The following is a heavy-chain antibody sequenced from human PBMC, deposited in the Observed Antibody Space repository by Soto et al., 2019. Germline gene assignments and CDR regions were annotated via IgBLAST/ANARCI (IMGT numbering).Heavy chain of an antibody. D-gene: IGHD1-26*01. CDR3: AGWGGHDYWFDP. CDR2: IYYSATT. Sequence: SETLSLTCTVSDGSISSSSYYWGRIRQPPGKGLGGIGSIYYSATTYYNSSRKSRVTISVDTSKNQFSLKLCSSTAADTAVYYCAGWGGHDYWFDPWGQGTLVTVSS. CDR1: DGSISSSSYY. J-gene: IGHJ5*02. V-gene: IGHV4-39*01.